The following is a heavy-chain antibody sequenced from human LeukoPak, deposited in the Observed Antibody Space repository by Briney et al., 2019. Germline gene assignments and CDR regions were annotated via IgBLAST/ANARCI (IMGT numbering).Heavy chain of an antibody. CDR2: MSHGETTI. Sequence: PGGSLRLSCAASGFTFGSRAMHWVRQAPGKGLEWIAVMSHGETTIYYADSVKGRFTISRDNSMNTLYLQMNSLRSEDTAIYYCARDRSYFGGTRGLDSWGQGTLVTVSS. CDR3: ARDRSYFGGTRGLDS. J-gene: IGHJ4*02. V-gene: IGHV3-30*04. CDR1: GFTFGSRA. D-gene: IGHD3-16*01.